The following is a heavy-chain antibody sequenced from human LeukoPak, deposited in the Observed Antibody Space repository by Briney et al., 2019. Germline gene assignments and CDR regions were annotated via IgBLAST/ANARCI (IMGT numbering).Heavy chain of an antibody. V-gene: IGHV4-39*07. D-gene: IGHD5-18*01. CDR2: MFHSRST. Sequence: SETLSLTCTVSGDSIAGSSYYWGWVRQPPGKGLEWIGTMFHSRSTYYNPSLKSRVTISGDTSENQFSLNLTAVTAADTAVYYCARGDDTGMVTSEFFNHWGQGTLVAVSS. CDR1: GDSIAGSSYY. J-gene: IGHJ1*01. CDR3: ARGDDTGMVTSEFFNH.